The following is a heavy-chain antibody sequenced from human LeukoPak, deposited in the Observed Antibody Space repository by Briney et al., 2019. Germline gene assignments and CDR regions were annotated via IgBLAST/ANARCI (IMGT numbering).Heavy chain of an antibody. D-gene: IGHD6-19*01. CDR1: GFAFSFYA. Sequence: PGGSLRLSCAASGFAFSFYAMSWLRQPPGKGLEWVSTINANSGTTSYAASVRGRFTISRDNSKNTLYLQVNSLRADDTAVYYCAREQWLADCWGQGTLVTVSS. J-gene: IGHJ4*02. V-gene: IGHV3-23*01. CDR3: AREQWLADC. CDR2: INANSGTT.